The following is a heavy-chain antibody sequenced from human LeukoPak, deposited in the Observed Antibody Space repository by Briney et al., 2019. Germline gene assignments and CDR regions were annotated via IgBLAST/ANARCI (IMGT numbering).Heavy chain of an antibody. CDR2: ISSNGGST. J-gene: IGHJ4*02. CDR3: VKAGGDGDYFDY. Sequence: GGSLLLSCSASGFTFISYAMHWGRQAPGKGLEYVSAISSNGGSTYYAASVKGRFTISRDNSKNTLYLQMSSLRAEDTAVYYCVKAGGDGDYFDYWGQGTLVTVSS. V-gene: IGHV3-64D*06. CDR1: GFTFISYA. D-gene: IGHD4-17*01.